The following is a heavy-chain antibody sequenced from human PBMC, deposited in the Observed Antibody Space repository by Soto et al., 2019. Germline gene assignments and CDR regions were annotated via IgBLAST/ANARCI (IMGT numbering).Heavy chain of an antibody. CDR1: GGSISSGGYS. CDR3: TRYGGSSHYYFGS. Sequence: SETLSLTCAVSGGSISSGGYSWSWIRQPPGKGLEWIGYIYHSGSTYYNPSLKSRVTISLDTSKDQFSLKLSSVTAADTALYYCTRYGGSSHYYFGSWGQGTLVTVSS. V-gene: IGHV4-30-2*01. CDR2: IYHSGST. J-gene: IGHJ4*02. D-gene: IGHD6-13*01.